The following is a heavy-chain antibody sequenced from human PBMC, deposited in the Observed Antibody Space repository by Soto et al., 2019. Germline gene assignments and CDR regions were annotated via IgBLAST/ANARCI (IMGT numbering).Heavy chain of an antibody. Sequence: GSLRLSCAASGFTFTSFVMTWVRQAPGKGLEWVSAISDSGGSTFYADSVKGRFTISRDNSKNTLYLQMNTLRTEDTAVYYCAKAIAASNYFDYWGQGTLVTVSS. J-gene: IGHJ4*02. CDR2: ISDSGGST. CDR1: GFTFTSFV. V-gene: IGHV3-23*01. CDR3: AKAIAASNYFDY. D-gene: IGHD6-13*01.